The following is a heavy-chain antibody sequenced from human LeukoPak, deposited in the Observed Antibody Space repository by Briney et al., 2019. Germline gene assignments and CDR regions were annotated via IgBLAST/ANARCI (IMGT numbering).Heavy chain of an antibody. Sequence: ASVKVSCKASGYTFTDYSDYYIHWVRQAPGQGLEWMGWISPHNGVTNYAQKFQGRVTMTRDTSISTAYMDLSSLESDDTAVYYCVRSRGSGSYSTYYGMDVWGQGTTVTVSS. D-gene: IGHD3-10*01. CDR1: GYTFTDYSDYY. V-gene: IGHV1-2*02. CDR3: VRSRGSGSYSTYYGMDV. CDR2: ISPHNGVT. J-gene: IGHJ6*02.